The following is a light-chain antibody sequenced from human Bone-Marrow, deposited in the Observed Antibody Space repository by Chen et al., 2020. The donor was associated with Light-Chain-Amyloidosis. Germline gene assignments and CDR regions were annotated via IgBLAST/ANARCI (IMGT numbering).Light chain of an antibody. V-gene: IGKV1-5*03. CDR1: QSISNW. CDR2: KAS. CDR3: QQYNGT. J-gene: IGKJ1*01. Sequence: DIQMTQSPSTLSASVGDRVTITCRASQSISNWLAWYQQKPGKAPNLLIYKASNLESGVPSRFSGSGSGTEVTLTISSLQPDDFATYDCQQYNGTFGQGTKVEIK.